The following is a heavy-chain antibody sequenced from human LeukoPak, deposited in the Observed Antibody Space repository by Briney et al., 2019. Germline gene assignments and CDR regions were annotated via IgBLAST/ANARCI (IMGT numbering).Heavy chain of an antibody. D-gene: IGHD3-22*01. Sequence: PGGSLRLSCAASGFTFSSYSMNWVRQAPGKGLEWVSSISSSSSYIYYADSVKGRFTISRDNAKNSLYLQMNSLRAEDTAVYYCATRLYDSSGYGSTSLFDYWGQGTLVTVSS. CDR1: GFTFSSYS. CDR3: ATRLYDSSGYGSTSLFDY. CDR2: ISSSSSYI. J-gene: IGHJ4*02. V-gene: IGHV3-21*04.